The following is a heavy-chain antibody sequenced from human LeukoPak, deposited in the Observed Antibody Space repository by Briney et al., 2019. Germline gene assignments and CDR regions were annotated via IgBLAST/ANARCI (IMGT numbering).Heavy chain of an antibody. V-gene: IGHV4-4*07. CDR1: GGSISSYY. Sequence: SETLSLTCTVSGGSISSYYWSRIRQPAGKGLEWIGRIYTSGSTNYNPSLKSRVTMSVDTSKNQFSLKLSSVTAADTAVYYCARYKSVAGRPDLFDYWGQGTLVTVSS. CDR2: IYTSGST. CDR3: ARYKSVAGRPDLFDY. D-gene: IGHD6-19*01. J-gene: IGHJ4*02.